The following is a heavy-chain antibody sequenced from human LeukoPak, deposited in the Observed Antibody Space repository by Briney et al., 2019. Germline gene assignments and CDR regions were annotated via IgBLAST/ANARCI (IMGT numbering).Heavy chain of an antibody. CDR2: INHSGST. Sequence: PSETLSLTCAVYGGSFSGYYWSWIRQPPGKGLEWIGEINHSGSTNYNPSLKSRVTISVDTSKNQFSLKLSSVTAADTAVYYCARVAYYDFWSGYPNYYYYYYMDVWGKGTTVTVSS. CDR3: ARVAYYDFWSGYPNYYYYYYMDV. J-gene: IGHJ6*03. CDR1: GGSFSGYY. D-gene: IGHD3-3*01. V-gene: IGHV4-34*01.